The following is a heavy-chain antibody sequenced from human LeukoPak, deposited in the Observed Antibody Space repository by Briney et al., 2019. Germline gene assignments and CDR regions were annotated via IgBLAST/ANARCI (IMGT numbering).Heavy chain of an antibody. CDR2: INAGNGNT. V-gene: IGHV1-3*01. Sequence: ASVKVSCKASGYTFTSYAMHWVRQAPGQRLEWMGWINAGNGNTEYSQKFQGRVTITRDTSASTAYMELSSLRSEDTAVYYCAIPGAIAVAGMDYWGQGTLVTVSS. D-gene: IGHD6-19*01. J-gene: IGHJ4*02. CDR3: AIPGAIAVAGMDY. CDR1: GYTFTSYA.